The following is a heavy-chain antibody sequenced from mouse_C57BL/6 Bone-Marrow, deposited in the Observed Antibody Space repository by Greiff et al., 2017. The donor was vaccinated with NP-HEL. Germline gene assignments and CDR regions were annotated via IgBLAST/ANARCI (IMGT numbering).Heavy chain of an antibody. CDR3: APMVRGAAMDY. V-gene: IGHV1-19*01. CDR2: INPHNGGT. CDR1: GYTFTDYY. D-gene: IGHD2-2*01. J-gene: IGHJ4*01. Sequence: EVQLQQSGPVLVKPGASVKMSCKASGYTFTDYYMNWVKQSHGKSLEWIGVINPHNGGTSYNQKFKGKATLTVDKSSSTAYMELNSLTSEDSAVYYCAPMVRGAAMDYWGQGTSVTVSS.